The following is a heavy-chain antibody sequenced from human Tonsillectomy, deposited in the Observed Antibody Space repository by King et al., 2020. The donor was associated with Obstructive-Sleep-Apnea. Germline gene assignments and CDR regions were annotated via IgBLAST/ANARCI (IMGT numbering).Heavy chain of an antibody. CDR1: GYTFTGYY. CDR2: INPNSGGT. Sequence: QVQLVQSGAEVKNPGASVKVSCKASGYTFTGYYMHWVRQAPGQGLEWMGWINPNSGGTNYATKCQGRVTMTRDTSISTAYMELSRLRSDDTAVYYCARDDGEIAVADSDWGQGTLVTVSS. J-gene: IGHJ4*02. D-gene: IGHD6-19*01. CDR3: ARDDGEIAVADSD. V-gene: IGHV1-2*02.